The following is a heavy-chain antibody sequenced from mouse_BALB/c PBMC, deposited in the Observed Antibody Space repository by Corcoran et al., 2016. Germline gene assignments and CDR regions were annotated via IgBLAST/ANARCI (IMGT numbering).Heavy chain of an antibody. CDR1: GFNIKDTY. Sequence: EVQLQQSGAELVTPGASVQLSCTASGFNIKDTYMHWVKQRPEQGLEGIGRIDPANGNTKYDPKFQGKATITADTSSNTAYLQLSSLTSEDTAVYYGANGDWYLDAWGAGSTVTVSS. CDR3: ANGDWYLDA. J-gene: IGHJ1*01. CDR2: IDPANGNT. V-gene: IGHV14-3*02.